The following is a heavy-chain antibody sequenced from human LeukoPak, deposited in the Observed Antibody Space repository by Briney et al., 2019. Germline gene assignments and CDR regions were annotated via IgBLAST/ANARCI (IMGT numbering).Heavy chain of an antibody. Sequence: PSETLSLTCTVSGGSISSYYWSWIRQPPGKGLEWIGYIYYSGSTNYNPSLKSRVTISVDTSKNQFSLKLSSVTAADTAVYYCARGYSSSWSPYRLDYWGQGTLVTVSS. J-gene: IGHJ4*02. CDR2: IYYSGST. D-gene: IGHD6-13*01. CDR3: ARGYSSSWSPYRLDY. CDR1: GGSISSYY. V-gene: IGHV4-59*01.